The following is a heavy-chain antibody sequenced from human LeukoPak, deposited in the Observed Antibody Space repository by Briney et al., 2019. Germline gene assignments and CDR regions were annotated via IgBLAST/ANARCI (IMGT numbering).Heavy chain of an antibody. V-gene: IGHV4-34*01. Sequence: SETLPLTCAVYGGSFSGYYWSWIRQPPGKGLEWIGEINHSGSTNYNPSLKRRVTISVDTSKNQFSLKLSSVTAADTAVYYCASIPYYYDRSTWYFDYWGQGTLVTVSS. J-gene: IGHJ4*02. CDR2: INHSGST. CDR1: GGSFSGYY. CDR3: ASIPYYYDRSTWYFDY. D-gene: IGHD3-22*01.